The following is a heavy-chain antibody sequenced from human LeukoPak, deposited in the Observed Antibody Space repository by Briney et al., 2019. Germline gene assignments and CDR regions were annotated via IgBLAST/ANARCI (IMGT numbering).Heavy chain of an antibody. D-gene: IGHD5-12*01. J-gene: IGHJ3*02. Sequence: GTSVKVSCKASGFTFTSSAMQWVRQARGQRLEWIGWIFVGSGNTNYAQKFQERVTITRDMSTSTAYMELSSLRSEDTAVYYCAAEIGSKSGYDFAFDIWGQGTMVTVSS. CDR1: GFTFTSSA. CDR2: IFVGSGNT. V-gene: IGHV1-58*02. CDR3: AAEIGSKSGYDFAFDI.